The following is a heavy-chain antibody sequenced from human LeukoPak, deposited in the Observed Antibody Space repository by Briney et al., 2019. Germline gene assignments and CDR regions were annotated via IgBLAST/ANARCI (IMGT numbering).Heavy chain of an antibody. D-gene: IGHD3-16*01. Sequence: PGGSLRLSCAASEFIFSDDDMHWVRQAPGKGLGWVALIRYYGRSEDYSGYMQGRFTISRDNSENNLFLNMNNLGPEATAVYFCARTRLGTYTSFYFDLWGQGTLVTVSS. CDR1: EFIFSDDD. V-gene: IGHV3-30*02. CDR3: ARTRLGTYTSFYFDL. CDR2: IRYYGRSE. J-gene: IGHJ4*02.